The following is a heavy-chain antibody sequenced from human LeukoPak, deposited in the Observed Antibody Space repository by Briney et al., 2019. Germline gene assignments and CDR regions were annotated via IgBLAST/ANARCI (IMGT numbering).Heavy chain of an antibody. D-gene: IGHD1-26*01. CDR2: IKQDGSEK. Sequence: TGGSLRLSCAASGFTFSNYWMTWVRQATGEGLESVANIKQDGSEKYYVDSVKGRFTISRDNAKNSLYLQMNSLRGEETAVYYCARADYSGRIFDYWGQGSLVSVSS. J-gene: IGHJ4*02. CDR3: ARADYSGRIFDY. V-gene: IGHV3-7*04. CDR1: GFTFSNYW.